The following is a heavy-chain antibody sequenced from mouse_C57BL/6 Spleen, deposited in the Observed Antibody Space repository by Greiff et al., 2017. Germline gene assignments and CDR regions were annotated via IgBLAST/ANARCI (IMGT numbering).Heavy chain of an antibody. D-gene: IGHD2-3*01. CDR3: AREGDGYYGDYAMDY. CDR2: IYPRSGNT. Sequence: QVHVKQSGAELARPGASVKLSCKASGYTFTSYGISWVKQRTGQGLEWIGEIYPRSGNTYYNEKFKGKATLTADKSSSTAYMELRSLTSEDSAVYFCAREGDGYYGDYAMDYWGQGTSVTVSS. J-gene: IGHJ4*01. CDR1: GYTFTSYG. V-gene: IGHV1-81*01.